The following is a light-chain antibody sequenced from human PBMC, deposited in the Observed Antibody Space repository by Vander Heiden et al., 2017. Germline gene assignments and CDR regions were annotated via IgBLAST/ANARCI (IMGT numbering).Light chain of an antibody. Sequence: DIQMTQSPSTLSASVGDRVTITCRASHTISNYLTWYQQKPGNAPKLLIYKASTLESGVPSRFSGRGSGTEFTLTISSLQPDDFATYYCQQYNAYPWTFGQGTRVEI. CDR2: KAS. CDR3: QQYNAYPWT. V-gene: IGKV1-5*03. CDR1: HTISNY. J-gene: IGKJ1*01.